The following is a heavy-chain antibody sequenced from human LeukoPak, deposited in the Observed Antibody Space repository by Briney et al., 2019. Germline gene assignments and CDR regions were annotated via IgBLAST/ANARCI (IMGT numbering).Heavy chain of an antibody. CDR2: ISTYSSHT. Sequence: ASVKVSCKASGYTFTRHGITWVRQAPGQGLEWMGSISTYSSHTTYAQKFQGRVTMTTDTSTTTAYMELRSLRSDDTAVYYCARDEGRVSGSFNPWGQGTLVTVSS. D-gene: IGHD3-10*01. CDR3: ARDEGRVSGSFNP. J-gene: IGHJ5*02. CDR1: GYTFTRHG. V-gene: IGHV1-18*01.